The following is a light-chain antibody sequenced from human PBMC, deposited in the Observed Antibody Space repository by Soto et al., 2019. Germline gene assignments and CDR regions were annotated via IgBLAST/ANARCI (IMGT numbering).Light chain of an antibody. CDR3: QPYDVLPFT. CDR1: RSVSAN. CDR2: GAF. V-gene: IGKV3-15*01. Sequence: EIVMTQSPATLSVSPGESATLSCRASRSVSANLAWYQQRPGQAPRLLIFGAFTRATDIPARFSGSGSGTEFTLTISSLQSADFAVYYCQPYDVLPFTFGPGTKVDLK. J-gene: IGKJ3*01.